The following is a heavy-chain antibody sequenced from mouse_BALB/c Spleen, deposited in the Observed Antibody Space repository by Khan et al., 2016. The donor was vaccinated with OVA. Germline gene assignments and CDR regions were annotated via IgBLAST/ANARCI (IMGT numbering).Heavy chain of an antibody. CDR3: ARNSYMYDFTY. CDR1: GFSLTTYG. V-gene: IGHV2-2*01. Sequence: QVQLKQSGPGLVQPSQSLSITCTVSGFSLTTYGVHWVRQSPGKGLEWLGVIWSGGSTEYNAAFISRLSISKDISKSQVFFKMTSLQVDDTAMYYCARNSYMYDFTYWGQGTLVTVSA. CDR2: IWSGGST. J-gene: IGHJ3*01. D-gene: IGHD2-14*01.